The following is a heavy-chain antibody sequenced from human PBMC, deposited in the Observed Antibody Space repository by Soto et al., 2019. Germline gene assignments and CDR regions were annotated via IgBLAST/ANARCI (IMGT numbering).Heavy chain of an antibody. CDR1: GFTFGDYA. D-gene: IGHD3-16*01. CDR2: IRSKTYGATT. V-gene: IGHV3-49*04. Sequence: SLTLSCTTSGFTFGDYAVSWVRQTPGRGLEWVGFIRSKTYGATTDYAASVTGRFTISTNHSKSVAYLHMNSLKTEDTAVYYCTRDGWGGASYYWGQGTLVTVSS. CDR3: TRDGWGGASYY. J-gene: IGHJ4*02.